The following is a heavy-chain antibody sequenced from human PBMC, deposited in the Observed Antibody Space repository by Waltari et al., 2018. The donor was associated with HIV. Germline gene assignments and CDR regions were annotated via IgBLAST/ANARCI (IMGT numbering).Heavy chain of an antibody. D-gene: IGHD3-22*01. CDR1: GGSFSGYY. CDR2: INHSGST. J-gene: IGHJ4*02. CDR3: ARGYYDSSGYYGTGFDY. V-gene: IGHV4-34*01. Sequence: QVQLQQWVAGLLKPSETLSLTCAAYGGSFSGYYWSGIRQHPGKGLEWIGEINHSGSTNYNPSLKSRVTISVDTSKNQFSLKLSSVTAADTAVYYCARGYYDSSGYYGTGFDYWGQGTLVTVSS.